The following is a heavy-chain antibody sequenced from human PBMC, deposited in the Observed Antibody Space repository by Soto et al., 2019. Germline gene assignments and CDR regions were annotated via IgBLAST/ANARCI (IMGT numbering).Heavy chain of an antibody. J-gene: IGHJ4*02. D-gene: IGHD2-2*01. V-gene: IGHV4-34*01. CDR3: ARAATSSDIVVVPAAMWFDY. CDR1: GGSFSGYY. Sequence: QVQLQQWGAGLLKPSETLSLTCAVYGGSFSGYYWSWIRQPPGKGLEWIGEINHSGSTNYNPSLKSRVTISVDTYKNQFSLKHSSVTAAETSVYYCARAATSSDIVVVPAAMWFDYWGQGTLVTVSS. CDR2: INHSGST.